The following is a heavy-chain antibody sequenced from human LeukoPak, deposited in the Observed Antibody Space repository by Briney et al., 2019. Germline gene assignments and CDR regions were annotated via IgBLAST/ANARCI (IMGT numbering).Heavy chain of an antibody. CDR3: AKRGSYYYYMDV. V-gene: IGHV1-69*04. Sequence: SVKVSCKASAGTFSSYAISWVRQAPGQGLEWMGRIIPILGIANYAQKFQGRVTITADKSTSTAYMELSSLRSEDTAVYYCAKRGSYYYYMDVWGKGTTVTVSS. CDR2: IIPILGIA. D-gene: IGHD3-10*01. CDR1: AGTFSSYA. J-gene: IGHJ6*03.